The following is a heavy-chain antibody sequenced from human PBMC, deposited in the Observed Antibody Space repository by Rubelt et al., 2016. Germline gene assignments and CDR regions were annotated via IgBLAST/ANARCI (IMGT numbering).Heavy chain of an antibody. Sequence: PGGSLRLSCAASGFTVGSYYMNWVRQGPGKGLEWVSGIQSGGAPYYADSVKGRFTISRDGSKNTLYLQMNSLRADDTAVYYCAKRGGLYSSSPIDYWGQGTLVTVSS. J-gene: IGHJ4*02. V-gene: IGHV3-53*01. CDR3: AKRGGLYSSSPIDY. D-gene: IGHD6-6*01. CDR2: IQSGGAP. CDR1: GFTVGSYY.